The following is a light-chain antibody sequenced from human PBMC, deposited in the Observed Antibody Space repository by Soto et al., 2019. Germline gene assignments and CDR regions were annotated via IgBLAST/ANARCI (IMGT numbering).Light chain of an antibody. Sequence: ESMLTQSPGTLSLSPGERATLSCRASQSVDSRFLTWYQQKPCQTPRLLIYGTSIRATGIPDRFSGSGSGTDFTLIISRVEPEDSAVYYCLQFGTSPPAFTFGQGTKLEI. CDR3: LQFGTSPPAFT. V-gene: IGKV3-20*01. CDR2: GTS. J-gene: IGKJ2*01. CDR1: QSVDSRF.